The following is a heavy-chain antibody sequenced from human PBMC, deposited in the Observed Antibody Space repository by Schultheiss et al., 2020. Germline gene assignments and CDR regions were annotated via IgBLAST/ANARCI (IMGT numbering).Heavy chain of an antibody. D-gene: IGHD2-15*01. CDR3: ARENRRWSRKHDAFDI. J-gene: IGHJ3*02. Sequence: SETLSLTCTVSGGSISSDYWSWIRQPPGKGLEWIGYIYYSGSTYYNPSLKSRVTISVDTSKNQFSLKLSSVTAADTAVYYCARENRRWSRKHDAFDIWGQGTMVTVSS. V-gene: IGHV4-4*08. CDR1: GGSISSDY. CDR2: IYYSGST.